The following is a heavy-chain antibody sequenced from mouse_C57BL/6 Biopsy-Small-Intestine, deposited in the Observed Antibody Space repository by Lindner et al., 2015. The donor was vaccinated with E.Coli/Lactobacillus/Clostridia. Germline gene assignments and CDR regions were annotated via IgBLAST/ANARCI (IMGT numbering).Heavy chain of an antibody. V-gene: IGHV1-59*01. CDR2: TNPSNSFT. J-gene: IGHJ4*01. CDR3: ARDSPPHNNFDY. D-gene: IGHD1-3*01. CDR1: GYTFTSYY. Sequence: SVKVSCKASGYTFTSYYLHWVRQAPGQGLEWMGITNPSNSFTSYAQKFQGRVTMTGDTSTSTVYMELSSLRSEDTAVYYCARDSPPHNNFDYWGQGTLVTVSS.